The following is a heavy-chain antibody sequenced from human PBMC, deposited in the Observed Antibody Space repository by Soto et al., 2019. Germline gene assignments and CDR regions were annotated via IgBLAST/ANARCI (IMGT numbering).Heavy chain of an antibody. J-gene: IGHJ4*02. D-gene: IGHD5-12*01. CDR2: ISASGSPI. CDR3: ARLGRDGYNVDF. Sequence: PGGSLRLSCAASGFTFSNYEMNWVRQPPGKGLEWVSYISASGSPIYYVDSVKGRFTISRDNAKNSLFLQMNSLRAEDTAIYFCARLGRDGYNVDFWGQGTLVTVSS. CDR1: GFTFSNYE. V-gene: IGHV3-48*03.